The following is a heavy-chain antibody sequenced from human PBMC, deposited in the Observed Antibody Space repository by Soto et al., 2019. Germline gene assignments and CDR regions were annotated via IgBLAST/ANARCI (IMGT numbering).Heavy chain of an antibody. Sequence: QVRLVQSGAEVKKPGASVSISCKTSGFTFTTYYIHWVRQAPGQGLEWMGMIDPSGGSTTYAQKFQGRITMTSDMSTSKVYMELSSLRSEDTAVYYCARVPYDTTGYYAFWGQGTLVTVSS. CDR1: GFTFTTYY. D-gene: IGHD3-22*01. V-gene: IGHV1-46*01. J-gene: IGHJ4*02. CDR2: IDPSGGST. CDR3: ARVPYDTTGYYAF.